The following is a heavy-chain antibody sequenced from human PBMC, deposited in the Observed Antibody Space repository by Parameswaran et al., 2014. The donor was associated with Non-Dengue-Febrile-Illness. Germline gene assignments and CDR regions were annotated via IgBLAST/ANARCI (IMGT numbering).Heavy chain of an antibody. J-gene: IGHJ1*01. D-gene: IGHD3-9*01. V-gene: IGHV3-49*02. CDR3: TSSIQL. CDR2: IRSKAYGGTT. Sequence: RWIRQPPGKGLEWVGFIRSKAYGGTTEYAASVKGRFTISRDDSKSIAYLQMNSLKTEGTAVYYCTSSIQLWGQGTLVTVSS.